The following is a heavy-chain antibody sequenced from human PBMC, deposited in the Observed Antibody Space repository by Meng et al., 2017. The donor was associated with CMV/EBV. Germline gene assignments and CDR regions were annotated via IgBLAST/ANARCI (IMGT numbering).Heavy chain of an antibody. D-gene: IGHD6-13*01. J-gene: IGHJ4*02. V-gene: IGHV3-21*01. Sequence: GGSLRLSCAASGFTFSSYSMNWVRQAPGKGLEWVSSISSSSSYIYYAGSVKGRFTISRDNAKNSLYLQMNSLRAEDTAVYYCARTKQLVRFDYWGQGTLVTVSS. CDR1: GFTFSSYS. CDR3: ARTKQLVRFDY. CDR2: ISSSSSYI.